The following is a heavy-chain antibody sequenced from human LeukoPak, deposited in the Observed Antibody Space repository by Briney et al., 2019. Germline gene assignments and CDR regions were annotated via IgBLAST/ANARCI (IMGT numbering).Heavy chain of an antibody. CDR3: ARGDSSGYYSFDY. V-gene: IGHV3-66*01. CDR2: IYSGVRT. Sequence: GGSLRLSCAASGFTVSSNYMSWVRQAPGKGLEWVSVIYSGVRTYYADSVKGRFTISRDNSKNTLYLQMNSLRAEDTAVYYCARGDSSGYYSFDYWGQGTLVTVS. J-gene: IGHJ4*02. D-gene: IGHD3-22*01. CDR1: GFTVSSNY.